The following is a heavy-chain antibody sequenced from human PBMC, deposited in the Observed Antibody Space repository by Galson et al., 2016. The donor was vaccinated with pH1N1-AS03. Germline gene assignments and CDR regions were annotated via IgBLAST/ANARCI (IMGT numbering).Heavy chain of an antibody. Sequence: ETLSLTCTVSGASVNSFFWTWIRQPAGKGLEWIGRVYTTGATNYNPSLKSRVTMSVDRSKNEFSLNLTSVTAADTAVYYCAKVEVVGTSNYYYYMDVWGKGTTVTVSS. CDR2: VYTTGAT. D-gene: IGHD6-19*01. CDR1: GASVNSFF. V-gene: IGHV4-4*07. CDR3: AKVEVVGTSNYYYYMDV. J-gene: IGHJ6*03.